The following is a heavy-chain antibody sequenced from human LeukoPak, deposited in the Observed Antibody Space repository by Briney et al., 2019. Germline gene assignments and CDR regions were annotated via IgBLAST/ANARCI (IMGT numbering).Heavy chain of an antibody. V-gene: IGHV3-48*03. CDR1: GFTFRPYE. CDR2: IGSRGTVI. CDR3: ARGGNNWNGTKYYYMDV. J-gene: IGHJ6*03. D-gene: IGHD1-1*01. Sequence: GGPLRLSCVVSGFTFRPYEMNWVRQGPGKGLEGGSYIGSRGTVILYADSVKGRFTISRDNAKNSLYLQMNRLRAEDTALYYWARGGNNWNGTKYYYMDVWGKGTTVTVSS.